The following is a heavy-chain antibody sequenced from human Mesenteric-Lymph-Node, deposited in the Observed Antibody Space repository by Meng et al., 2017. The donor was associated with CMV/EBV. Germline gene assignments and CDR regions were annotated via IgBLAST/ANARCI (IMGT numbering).Heavy chain of an antibody. CDR2: TYNRSKKYK. CDR1: GDSVGSDSEP. J-gene: IGHJ4*02. CDR3: ARRYRDDSFDH. V-gene: IGHV6-1*01. D-gene: IGHD5-18*01. Sequence: GDSVGSDSEPSNWTRQSRSRGLEWQGRTYNRSKKYKDNIDTVKSRVKIIPNTSKIHFVQRVTSVYPEDTAVYCCARRYRDDSFDHWGQGTLVTVSS.